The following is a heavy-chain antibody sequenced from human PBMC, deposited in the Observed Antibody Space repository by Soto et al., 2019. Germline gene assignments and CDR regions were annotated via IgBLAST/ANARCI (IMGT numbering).Heavy chain of an antibody. CDR2: IWYDGSNK. D-gene: IGHD1-26*01. CDR1: GFTFSSYG. Sequence: GGSLRLSCAASGFTFSSYGMHWVRQAPGKGLEWVAVIWYDGSNKYYADSVKGRFTISRDNSKNTLYLQMNSLKTEDTAVYYCAKEGGLSGSYYISSSYYFDYWGQGTLVTSPQ. V-gene: IGHV3-33*06. J-gene: IGHJ4*02. CDR3: AKEGGLSGSYYISSSYYFDY.